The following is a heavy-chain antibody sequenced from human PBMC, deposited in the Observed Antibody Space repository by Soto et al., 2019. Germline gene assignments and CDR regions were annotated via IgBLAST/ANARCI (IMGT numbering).Heavy chain of an antibody. D-gene: IGHD1-20*01. J-gene: IGHJ6*02. CDR1: GFTFSSYS. V-gene: IGHV3-21*01. CDR3: ARGNWNYYYGLDV. Sequence: LRLSCAASGFTFSSYSMNWVRQAPGKGLEWVSYISSSSSYIYYADSVKGRFTISRDNANNSLYLQMNSLRAEDTAVYFCARGNWNYYYGLDVWGQGTTVTVSS. CDR2: ISSSSSYI.